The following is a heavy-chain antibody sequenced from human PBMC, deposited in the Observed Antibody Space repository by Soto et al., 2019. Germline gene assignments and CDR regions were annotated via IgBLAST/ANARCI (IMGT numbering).Heavy chain of an antibody. CDR3: ASCPLTTVTSLAYYGMDV. CDR2: IYYSGST. V-gene: IGHV4-61*01. Sequence: SQTLSLTYTVSGGSVSSGSYYWSWIRQPPGKGLEWMGYIYYSGSTNYNPSLKSRVTISVDTSKNQFSLKLSSVTAADTAVYYCASCPLTTVTSLAYYGMDVWGQGTTVTVSS. CDR1: GGSVSSGSYY. J-gene: IGHJ6*02. D-gene: IGHD4-17*01.